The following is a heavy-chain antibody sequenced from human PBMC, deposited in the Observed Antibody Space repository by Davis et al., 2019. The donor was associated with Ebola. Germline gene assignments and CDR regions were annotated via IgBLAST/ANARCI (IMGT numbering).Heavy chain of an antibody. D-gene: IGHD3-22*01. CDR2: ISAYNGNT. V-gene: IGHV1-18*04. CDR3: ASTYYDSSGYYYPKVGYYGMDV. CDR1: GYTFTSYG. J-gene: IGHJ6*02. Sequence: ASVKVSCKASGYTFTSYGISWVRQAPGQGLEWMGWISAYNGNTNYAQKLQGRVTMTTDTSTSTAYMELRSLRSDDTAVYYCASTYYDSSGYYYPKVGYYGMDVWGQGTTVTVSS.